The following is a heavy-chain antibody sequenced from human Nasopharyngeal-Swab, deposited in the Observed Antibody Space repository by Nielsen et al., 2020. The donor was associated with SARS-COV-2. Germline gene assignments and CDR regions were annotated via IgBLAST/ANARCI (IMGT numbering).Heavy chain of an antibody. Sequence: SETLSLTCTVSGGSISSYYWNWIRQPPGKGLEWIGYIYYSGSTSYNPSLKSRITISVDTSKNQFSLKLSSVTAADTAVYYCARAAPHDWYFDLWGRGTLVTVSS. CDR3: ARAAPHDWYFDL. V-gene: IGHV4-59*13. CDR2: IYYSGST. D-gene: IGHD1-14*01. J-gene: IGHJ2*01. CDR1: GGSISSYY.